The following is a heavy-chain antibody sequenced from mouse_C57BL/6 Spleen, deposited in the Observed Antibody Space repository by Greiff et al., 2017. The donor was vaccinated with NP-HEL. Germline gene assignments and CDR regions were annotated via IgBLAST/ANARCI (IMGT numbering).Heavy chain of an antibody. CDR2: IDPSDSYT. J-gene: IGHJ3*01. D-gene: IGHD2-4*01. CDR3: ASYDYEFAY. V-gene: IGHV1-69*01. Sequence: QVQLKQPGAELVMPGASVKLSCKASGYTFTSYWMHWVKQRPGQGLEWIGEIDPSDSYTNYNQKFKGKSTLTVDKSSSTAYMQLSSLTSEDSAVYYCASYDYEFAYWGQGTLVTVSA. CDR1: GYTFTSYW.